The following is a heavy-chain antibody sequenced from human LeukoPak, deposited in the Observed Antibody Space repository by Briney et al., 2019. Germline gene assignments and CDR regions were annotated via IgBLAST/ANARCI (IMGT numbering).Heavy chain of an antibody. J-gene: IGHJ6*04. CDR1: GLNFKFYA. D-gene: IGHD3-10*02. CDR2: ISGRGDSA. Sequence: PGGSLRPSCAVSGLNFKFYAMSWVRQAPGKGLEWVSGISGRGDSADYADSVKGRFTISRDNAKNSLYLQMNSLRAEDTAVYYCAELGITMIGGVWGKGTTVTISS. V-gene: IGHV3-23*01. CDR3: AELGITMIGGV.